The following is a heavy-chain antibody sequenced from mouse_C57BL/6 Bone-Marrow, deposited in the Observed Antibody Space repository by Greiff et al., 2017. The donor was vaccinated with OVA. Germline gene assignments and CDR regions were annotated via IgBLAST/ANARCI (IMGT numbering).Heavy chain of an antibody. CDR2: IYPRSGNT. CDR3: ARVYYSKRYFDV. CDR1: GYTFTSYG. Sequence: VQLQQSGAELARPGASVKLSCKASGYTFTSYGISWVKQRTGQGLEWIGEIYPRSGNTYYNEKFKGKATLTADKSSSTAYMELRSLTSEDSAVYFCARVYYSKRYFDVWGTGTTVTVSS. J-gene: IGHJ1*03. D-gene: IGHD2-5*01. V-gene: IGHV1-81*01.